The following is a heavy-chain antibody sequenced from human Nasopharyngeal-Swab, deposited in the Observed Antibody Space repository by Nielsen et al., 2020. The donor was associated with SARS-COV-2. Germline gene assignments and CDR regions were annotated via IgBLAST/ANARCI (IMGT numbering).Heavy chain of an antibody. CDR2: IYYSGST. V-gene: IGHV4-59*01. CDR3: ARDSGYDLLDAFDI. D-gene: IGHD5-12*01. J-gene: IGHJ3*02. Sequence: SETLSLTCTVSGGSIGSYYWSWIRQPPGKGLEWIGYIYYSGSTNYNPSLKSRVTISVDTSKSQFSLKLSSVTAADTAVYYCARDSGYDLLDAFDIWGQGTMVTVSS. CDR1: GGSIGSYY.